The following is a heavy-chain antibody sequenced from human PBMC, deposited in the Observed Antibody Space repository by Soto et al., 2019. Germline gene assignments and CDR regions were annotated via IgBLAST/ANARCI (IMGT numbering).Heavy chain of an antibody. CDR3: ASVDSNSWSDY. CDR2: ISYDGTNK. CDR1: GFTFRTYA. D-gene: IGHD6-13*01. V-gene: IGHV3-30*01. Sequence: QVQLVESGGGVVQPGRSLRLSCAASGFTFRTYAMDWVRQAPGKGLEWVAVISYDGTNKYYADSVKGRFTISRDNSKNPLSLQMNSLRAEDTAVYYCASVDSNSWSDYWGQGTLVTVSS. J-gene: IGHJ4*02.